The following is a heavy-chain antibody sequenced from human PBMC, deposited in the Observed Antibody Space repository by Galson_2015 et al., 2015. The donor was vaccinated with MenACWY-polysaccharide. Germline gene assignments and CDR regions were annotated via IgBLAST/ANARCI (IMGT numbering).Heavy chain of an antibody. D-gene: IGHD2-2*01. CDR2: ISWNSGSI. V-gene: IGHV3-9*01. CDR3: AKDIVPGSEYYYYGMDV. Sequence: SLRLSCAASGFTFDDYAMHWVRQAPGKGLEWVSGISWNSGSIGYADSVKGRFTISRDNAKNSLYLQMNSLRAEDTALYYCAKDIVPGSEYYYYGMDVWGQGTTATVSS. J-gene: IGHJ6*02. CDR1: GFTFDDYA.